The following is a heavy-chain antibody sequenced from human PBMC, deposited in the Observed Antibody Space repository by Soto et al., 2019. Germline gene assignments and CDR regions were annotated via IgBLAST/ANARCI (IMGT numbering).Heavy chain of an antibody. CDR2: VYYTGTT. Sequence: QVQLQESGPGLVKPSETLSLTCTVSGGFVSSASYFWSWIRQPPGKEMEFIAYVYYTGTTKYSPSLNSRAFISLDTSKNQFSLTLSSVPTADTAIYYCASMRFGEVPYWFDPWGQGILVTVS. J-gene: IGHJ5*02. CDR3: ASMRFGEVPYWFDP. D-gene: IGHD3-3*01. CDR1: GGFVSSASYF. V-gene: IGHV4-61*01.